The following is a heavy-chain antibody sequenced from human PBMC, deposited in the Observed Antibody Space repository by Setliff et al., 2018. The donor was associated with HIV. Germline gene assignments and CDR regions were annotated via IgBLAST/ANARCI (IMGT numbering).Heavy chain of an antibody. V-gene: IGHV4-59*08. CDR1: SGSISSHY. CDR2: FHYVASP. Sequence: PSETLSLTCTVASGSISSHYWGWIRQPPGKGREWIGSFHYVASPAYNPSLRSRVTRSVDTSKNQFPLKLTSVTAADTAVYYGARPLTQSNNFWGDAFAIWGQGTMVTVSS. J-gene: IGHJ3*02. D-gene: IGHD3-3*01. CDR3: ARPLTQSNNFWGDAFAI.